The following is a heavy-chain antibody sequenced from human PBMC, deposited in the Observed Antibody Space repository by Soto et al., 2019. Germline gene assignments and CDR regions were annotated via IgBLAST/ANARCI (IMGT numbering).Heavy chain of an antibody. CDR1: CLTFSNYG. CDR2: IWHDGNNK. V-gene: IGHV3-33*01. CDR3: ASDLVGASDSYGLDV. Sequence: PGGSLRLSCAASCLTFSNYGMHWVRQAPGKGLEWVAIIWHDGNNKYYADSVRGRFIISRDNSKNRLYLQMNSLRVEDTAVYYCASDLVGASDSYGLDVWGQGTPVTVSS. D-gene: IGHD1-26*01. J-gene: IGHJ6*02.